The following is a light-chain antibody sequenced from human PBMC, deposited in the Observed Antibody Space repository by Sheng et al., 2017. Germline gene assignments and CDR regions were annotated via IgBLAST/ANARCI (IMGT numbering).Light chain of an antibody. Sequence: EIVMTQSPATLSVSPGEGATLSCRASQSVSSNLAWFQQKPGQAPRLLIYGASTRATGITGRFSGSGSGTEFTLTISSLQSEDSAIYYCQQRSNWPPTWTFGQGTKVEIK. V-gene: IGKV3-15*01. CDR2: GAS. CDR1: QSVSSN. CDR3: QQRSNWPPTWT. J-gene: IGKJ1*01.